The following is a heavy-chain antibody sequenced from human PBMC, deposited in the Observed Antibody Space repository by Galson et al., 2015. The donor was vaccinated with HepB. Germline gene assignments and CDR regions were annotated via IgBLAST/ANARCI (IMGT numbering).Heavy chain of an antibody. J-gene: IGHJ4*02. Sequence: SVKVSCKASGGTFSSYAISWVRQAPGQGLEWLGWISSNGGNTKYAQKYQGRITLTRDTSASTAYLELRSLRSDDTAMYYCARDRDYRFDFWGQGTLVTVSS. V-gene: IGHV1-18*01. CDR2: ISSNGGNT. D-gene: IGHD4/OR15-4a*01. CDR1: GGTFSSYA. CDR3: ARDRDYRFDF.